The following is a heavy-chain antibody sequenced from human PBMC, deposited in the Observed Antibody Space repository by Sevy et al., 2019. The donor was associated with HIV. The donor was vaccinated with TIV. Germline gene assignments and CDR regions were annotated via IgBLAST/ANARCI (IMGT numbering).Heavy chain of an antibody. D-gene: IGHD4-17*01. J-gene: IGHJ3*01. Sequence: GGSLRLSCAATGFTFSRSGMHWVRQAPGKGLEWVSFTRYDGTTKNYVDSVKGRFTISRDNSKNTLYLQMNSLRADDTAVYYCAKMGSTTVTTSDAFDLWGQGTMVTVSS. CDR1: GFTFSRSG. V-gene: IGHV3-30*02. CDR2: TRYDGTTK. CDR3: AKMGSTTVTTSDAFDL.